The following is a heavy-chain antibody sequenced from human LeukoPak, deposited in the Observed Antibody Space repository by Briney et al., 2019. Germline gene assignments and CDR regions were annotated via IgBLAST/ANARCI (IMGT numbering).Heavy chain of an antibody. J-gene: IGHJ4*02. V-gene: IGHV3-30-3*02. CDR2: ISYDGSNK. Sequence: GGSLRLSCAASGFTFSSYAMHWVRQAPGKGLEWVAVISYDGSNKYYADSVKGRFTISRDNSKNTLYLQMNSLRAEDTAVYYCSKKGQNEDYGKPDWGQGTLVTVSS. CDR1: GFTFSSYA. CDR3: SKKGQNEDYGKPD. D-gene: IGHD4-17*01.